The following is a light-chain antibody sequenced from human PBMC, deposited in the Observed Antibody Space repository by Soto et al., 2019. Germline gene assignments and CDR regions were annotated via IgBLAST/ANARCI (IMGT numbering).Light chain of an antibody. J-gene: IGKJ4*01. CDR1: QSLTNNY. CDR3: QQYGSSLPVT. CDR2: AAS. V-gene: IGKV3-20*01. Sequence: EIVLTQSPGTLSLSPGERATLSCRASQSLTNNYLAWYQQKPGQAPRLLSYAASSRAPGIPDRFSGSGSETTFTITISRLEPEDFAVYYCQQYGSSLPVTFGGGTNVEIK.